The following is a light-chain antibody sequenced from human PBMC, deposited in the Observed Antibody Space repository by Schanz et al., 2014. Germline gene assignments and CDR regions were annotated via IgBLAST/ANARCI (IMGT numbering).Light chain of an antibody. J-gene: IGLJ3*02. CDR2: DVS. CDR3: CSYAGSSTVWV. Sequence: QSALTQPASVSGSPGQSITISCTGTSSDVGGYNYVSWYQQHPGKAPKLMIYDVSNRPSGVPDRFSGSKSGNTASLTVSGLQAEDEADYYCCSYAGSSTVWVFGGGTKLTVL. V-gene: IGLV2-14*01. CDR1: SSDVGGYNY.